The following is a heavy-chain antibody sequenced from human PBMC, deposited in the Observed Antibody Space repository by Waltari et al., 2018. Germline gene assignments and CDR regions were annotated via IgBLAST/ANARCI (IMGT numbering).Heavy chain of an antibody. Sequence: QVQLVQSGAEVKKPGSSVKVSCKASGGTFSSYAISWVRQAPGQGLEWMGVITPTFGTPNSSQKSQGRVRFTADKSPVPASRWLGSRGSEDTAVYFCAGGGVGDYYMDVWGKGTTVTVSS. D-gene: IGHD1-26*01. CDR2: ITPTFGTP. V-gene: IGHV1-69*14. CDR3: AGGGVGDYYMDV. J-gene: IGHJ6*03. CDR1: GGTFSSYA.